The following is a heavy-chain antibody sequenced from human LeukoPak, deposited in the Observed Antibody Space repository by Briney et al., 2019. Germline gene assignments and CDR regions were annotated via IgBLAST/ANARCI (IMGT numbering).Heavy chain of an antibody. CDR2: IFTSGNS. CDR1: GDYISIYY. D-gene: IGHD3-10*01. CDR3: ARESATSGSTD. J-gene: IGHJ4*02. V-gene: IGHV4-4*07. Sequence: PSETLSLTCTVSGDYISIYYWSWIRQPAGQGLEWIGRIFTSGNSNYNPSLTSRVTISLDTSKDQFSLRLSSVTAADTAFYYCARESATSGSTDWGQGTLVTVSS.